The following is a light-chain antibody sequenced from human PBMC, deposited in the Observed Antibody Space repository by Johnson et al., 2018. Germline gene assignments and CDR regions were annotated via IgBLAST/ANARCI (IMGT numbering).Light chain of an antibody. CDR3: GTWDSSLSAGIV. J-gene: IGLJ1*01. Sequence: QSVLTQPPSVSAAPGQKVTISCSGSSSNIGNNYVSWYQQLPGTAPKLRIDENNKRPDGMREGGRGRKEGREGSSGRKGRQSGDEADYYCGTWDSSLSAGIVFGTGTKVTVL. CDR2: ENN. V-gene: IGLV1-51*02. CDR1: SSNIGNNY.